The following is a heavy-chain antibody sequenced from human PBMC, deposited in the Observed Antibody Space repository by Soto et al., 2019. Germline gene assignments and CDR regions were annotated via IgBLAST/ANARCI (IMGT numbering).Heavy chain of an antibody. CDR3: ARDALYGDHDAFDI. CDR1: GFTVSSNY. J-gene: IGHJ3*02. V-gene: IGHV3-66*01. CDR2: IYSGGST. D-gene: IGHD4-17*01. Sequence: ESGGGLVQPGGSLRLSCAASGFTVSSNYMSWVRQAPGKGLEWVSVIYSGGSTYYADSVKGRFTISRDNSKNTLYLQMNSLRAEDTAVYYCARDALYGDHDAFDIWGQGTMVTVSS.